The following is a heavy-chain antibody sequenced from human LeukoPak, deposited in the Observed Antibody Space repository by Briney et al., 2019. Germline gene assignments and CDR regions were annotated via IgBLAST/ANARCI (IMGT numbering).Heavy chain of an antibody. Sequence: SVKVSCKASGGTFSSYTISWVRQAPGQGLEWMGRIIPILGIANYAQKFQGRVTITADKSTSTAYMELSSLRSEGTAVYYCARGPSQWFGESAFYIWGQGTMVTVSS. CDR1: GGTFSSYT. D-gene: IGHD3-10*01. J-gene: IGHJ3*02. CDR3: ARGPSQWFGESAFYI. V-gene: IGHV1-69*02. CDR2: IIPILGIA.